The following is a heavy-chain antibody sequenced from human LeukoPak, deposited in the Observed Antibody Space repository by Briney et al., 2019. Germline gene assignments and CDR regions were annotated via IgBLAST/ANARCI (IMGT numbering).Heavy chain of an antibody. CDR2: IYSGGST. V-gene: IGHV3-53*01. D-gene: IGHD4-17*01. J-gene: IGHJ4*02. CDR1: GFTFSSNY. CDR3: ASGVDYGESIDY. Sequence: PGGSLRLSCAASGFTFSSNYMSWVRQAPGKGLEGVSVIYSGGSTYYADSRKGRFTISRDNSKNTLYLQMNSLRAEDTAVYYCASGVDYGESIDYWGQGTLVTVSS.